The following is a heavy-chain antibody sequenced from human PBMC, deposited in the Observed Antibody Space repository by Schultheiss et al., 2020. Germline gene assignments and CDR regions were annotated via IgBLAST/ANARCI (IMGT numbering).Heavy chain of an antibody. D-gene: IGHD6-19*01. Sequence: SETLSLTCTVSGGSISSYYWSWIRQPPGQGLEWIGYIYYSGSTNYNPSLKSRVTISVDTSKNQFSLKLSSVTAADTAVYYCARVQAVAGGGWFDPWGQGTLVTVSS. V-gene: IGHV4-59*12. CDR3: ARVQAVAGGGWFDP. CDR1: GGSISSYY. CDR2: IYYSGST. J-gene: IGHJ5*02.